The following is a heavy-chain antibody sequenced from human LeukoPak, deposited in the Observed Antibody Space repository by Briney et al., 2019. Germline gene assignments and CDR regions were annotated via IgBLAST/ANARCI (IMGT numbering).Heavy chain of an antibody. CDR1: GGSFSGYY. CDR3: ARGVYGSGSFDY. CDR2: INHSGST. Sequence: PSETLSLTCAVYGGSFSGYYWSWIRQPPGEGLEWIGEINHSGSTNYNPSLKSRVTISVDTSKNQFSLKLSPVTAADTAVYYCARGVYGSGSFDYWGQGTLVTVSS. J-gene: IGHJ4*02. D-gene: IGHD3-10*01. V-gene: IGHV4-34*01.